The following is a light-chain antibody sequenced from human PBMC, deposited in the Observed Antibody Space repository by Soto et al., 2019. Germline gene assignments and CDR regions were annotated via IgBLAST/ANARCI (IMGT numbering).Light chain of an antibody. Sequence: EIVLTQSPGTLSLSPGERATLSCRASQSVFGNYLAWYQQRPGQAPRLLIYDVSSRATGIPDRFSGSGSGTDFTLTISRLEPEDSAVYYCQPYGSSPKVTFGQGTRLEIK. J-gene: IGKJ5*01. CDR3: QPYGSSPKVT. CDR1: QSVFGNY. CDR2: DVS. V-gene: IGKV3-20*01.